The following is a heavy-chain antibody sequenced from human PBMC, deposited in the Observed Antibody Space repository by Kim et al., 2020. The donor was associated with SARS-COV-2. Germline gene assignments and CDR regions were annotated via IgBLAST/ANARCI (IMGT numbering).Heavy chain of an antibody. CDR2: IYYSGST. CDR3: ARVLRYFDWLAGLDYYYGMDF. Sequence: SETLSLTCTVSGGSISSSSYYWGWIRQPPGKGLEWIGSIYYSGSTYYNPSLKSRVTISVDTSKNQFSLKLSSVTAADTAVYYCARVLRYFDWLAGLDYYYGMDFWGQGTTVTVSS. J-gene: IGHJ6*02. V-gene: IGHV4-39*07. CDR1: GGSISSSSYY. D-gene: IGHD3-9*01.